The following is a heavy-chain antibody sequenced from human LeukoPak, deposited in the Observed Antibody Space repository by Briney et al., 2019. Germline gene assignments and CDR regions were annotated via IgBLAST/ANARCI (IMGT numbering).Heavy chain of an antibody. CDR3: TKLPVVVITTPYFDY. CDR2: ISGSGTTT. V-gene: IGHV3-23*01. CDR1: GFTFSSYA. J-gene: IGHJ4*02. Sequence: PGGSLRLSCAASGFTFSSYAMSWVRQAPGKGREWVSTISGSGTTTYYADSVKGRFTISRDNSKNTLYLQMNSLRAEDTAVYYCTKLPVVVITTPYFDYWGQGTLVTVSS. D-gene: IGHD3-22*01.